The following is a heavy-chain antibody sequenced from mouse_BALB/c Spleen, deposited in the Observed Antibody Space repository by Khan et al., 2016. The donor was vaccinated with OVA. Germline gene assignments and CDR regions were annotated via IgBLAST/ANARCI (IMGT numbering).Heavy chain of an antibody. J-gene: IGHJ3*01. Sequence: VQLQQSGPELMKPGASVNISCKASGYSFTTYYIHWVKQSHEKSLEWIGYIDPFNGGTDYNQKFKGKATLTVDKSSSTAYMHLSSLTSEDSAVYYCARGTVGYWGQGTLVTVSA. CDR3: ARGTVGY. CDR2: IDPFNGGT. D-gene: IGHD3-3*01. CDR1: GYSFTTYY. V-gene: IGHV1S135*01.